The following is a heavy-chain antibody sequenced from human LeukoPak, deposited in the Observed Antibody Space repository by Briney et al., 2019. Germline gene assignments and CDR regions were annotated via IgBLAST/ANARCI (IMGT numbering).Heavy chain of an antibody. J-gene: IGHJ6*02. CDR1: GFTFDDYT. CDR2: IRGNGGST. CDR3: ARGGNGMDV. Sequence: GGSLRLSCAASGFTFDDYTMHWVRQAPGKGLEWVSLIRGNGGSTDYGDSVKGRFTISRDDSRTSLYLQMNSLRTEDTALHYCARGGNGMDVWGQGTTVTVSS. V-gene: IGHV3-43*02.